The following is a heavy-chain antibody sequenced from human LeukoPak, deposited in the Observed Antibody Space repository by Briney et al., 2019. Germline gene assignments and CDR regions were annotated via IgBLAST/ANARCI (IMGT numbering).Heavy chain of an antibody. Sequence: SETLSLTCAVSGGSISSSNWWRWVRPPPGKGLEWIGVIYHSGSTNYNPSLKSRITISVDKSKNQFSLKLSSVTAADTAVYYCAREYSEGYYDSSGYTAYYYYYMDVWGKGTTVTISS. D-gene: IGHD3-22*01. CDR2: IYHSGST. J-gene: IGHJ6*03. CDR3: AREYSEGYYDSSGYTAYYYYYMDV. CDR1: GGSISSSNW. V-gene: IGHV4-4*02.